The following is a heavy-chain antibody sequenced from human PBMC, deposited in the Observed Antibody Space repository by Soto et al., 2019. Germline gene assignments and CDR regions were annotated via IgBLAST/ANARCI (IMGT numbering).Heavy chain of an antibody. CDR3: ARTHVVPGPSYYYYYYMDV. D-gene: IGHD2-2*01. J-gene: IGHJ6*03. CDR1: GYTFTSYG. V-gene: IGHV1-18*01. Sequence: GASVKVCCKASGYTFTSYGISWVRQAPGQGLEWMGWISAYNGNTNYAQKLQGRVTMTTDTSTSTAYMELRSLRSDDTAVYYCARTHVVPGPSYYYYYYMDVWGKGTTVTVSS. CDR2: ISAYNGNT.